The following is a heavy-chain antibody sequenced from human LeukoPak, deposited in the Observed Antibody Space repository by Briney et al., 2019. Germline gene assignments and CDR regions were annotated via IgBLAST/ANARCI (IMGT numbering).Heavy chain of an antibody. V-gene: IGHV3-15*01. CDR2: IKSKTDGGTT. CDR1: GFTFSNAW. D-gene: IGHD3-22*01. Sequence: GGSLRLSCAASGFTFSNAWMNGVRQAPGKGLEWVGRIKSKTDGGTTEYAAPVRGRFTISRDDSRNTLHLQMNSLETEDTAVYYCTTLQMYYYDSSGYYFFDYWGQGTLVTVSS. J-gene: IGHJ4*02. CDR3: TTLQMYYYDSSGYYFFDY.